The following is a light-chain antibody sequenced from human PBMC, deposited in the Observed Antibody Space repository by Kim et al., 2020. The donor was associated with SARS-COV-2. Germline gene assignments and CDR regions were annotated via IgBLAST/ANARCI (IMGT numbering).Light chain of an antibody. J-gene: IGKJ2*01. Sequence: PSTLSASVGDRVTITCRASQSISSWLAWYQQKPRKAHKLLIYKASSLESGVPSRFSGSGSGTEFTLTISSLQPDDFATYYCQQYDTFGQGTKLEI. CDR2: KAS. V-gene: IGKV1-5*03. CDR3: QQYDT. CDR1: QSISSW.